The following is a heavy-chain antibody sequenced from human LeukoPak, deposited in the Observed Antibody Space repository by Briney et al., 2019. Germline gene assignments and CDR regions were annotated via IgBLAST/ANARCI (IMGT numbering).Heavy chain of an antibody. Sequence: PSETLSLTCTVSGGSISSYYWSWIRQPPGKGLELIGYIYYSGSTNYNPSLKSRVTISVDTSKNQFSLKLSSVTAADTAVYYCARRSMVRGVVDYWGQGTLVTVSS. V-gene: IGHV4-59*08. CDR3: ARRSMVRGVVDY. J-gene: IGHJ4*02. CDR1: GGSISSYY. CDR2: IYYSGST. D-gene: IGHD3-10*01.